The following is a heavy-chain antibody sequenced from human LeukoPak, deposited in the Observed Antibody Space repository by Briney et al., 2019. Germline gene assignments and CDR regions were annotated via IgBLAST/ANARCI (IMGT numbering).Heavy chain of an antibody. V-gene: IGHV3-48*03. CDR1: GFTFSSYE. J-gene: IGHJ4*02. Sequence: GGSLRLSCAASGFTFSSYEMNWVRQAPGKGPEWVSYISSSGSTIYYADSVKGRFTISRDNAKNSLYLQMNSLRAEDTAVYYCARDALWFGEIGYYFDYWGQGTLVTVSS. D-gene: IGHD3-10*01. CDR3: ARDALWFGEIGYYFDY. CDR2: ISSSGSTI.